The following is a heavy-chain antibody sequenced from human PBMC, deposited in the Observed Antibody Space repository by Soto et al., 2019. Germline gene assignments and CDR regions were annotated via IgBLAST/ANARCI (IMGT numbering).Heavy chain of an antibody. CDR2: IYYSGST. J-gene: IGHJ6*02. CDR3: ARDYGDYENYYYYGMDV. CDR1: GGSISSGGYY. D-gene: IGHD4-17*01. Sequence: SETLSLTCTVSGGSISSGGYYWSWIRQHPGKGLEWIGYIYYSGSTYYNPSLKSRVTISVDTSKNQFSLKLSSVTAADTAVYYCARDYGDYENYYYYGMDVWGQGTTVTVSS. V-gene: IGHV4-31*03.